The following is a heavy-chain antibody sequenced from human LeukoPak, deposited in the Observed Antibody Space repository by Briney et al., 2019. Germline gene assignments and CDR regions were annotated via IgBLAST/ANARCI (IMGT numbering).Heavy chain of an antibody. V-gene: IGHV3-21*01. Sequence: PGGSLRLSCAASGFTFSNYAMHWVRQAPGKGLEWVSSISSSSSYTYYADSMRGRFTISRDSAQNSLYLQMNGLKAEDTAVYYCARDSGLLPIVTYYFDSWGQGTLVTVSS. CDR2: ISSSSSYT. CDR1: GFTFSNYA. J-gene: IGHJ4*02. CDR3: ARDSGLLPIVTYYFDS. D-gene: IGHD3-22*01.